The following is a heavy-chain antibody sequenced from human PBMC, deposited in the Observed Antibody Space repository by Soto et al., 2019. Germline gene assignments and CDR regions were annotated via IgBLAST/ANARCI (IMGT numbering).Heavy chain of an antibody. J-gene: IGHJ6*02. D-gene: IGHD3-22*01. CDR1: GGSISGNSYY. CDR3: ALGGYWVTTYYYYYGMDV. CDR2: IYYSGNT. V-gene: IGHV4-39*01. Sequence: QMQLQESGPGLVKPSETLSLTCTVSGGSISGNSYYWGWIRQPPGKGLEWIGSIYYSGNTYYNSSLKSRVTISVDMSKNQFSLKLSSVTAADTAVYYCALGGYWVTTYYYYYGMDVWGQGTTVTVSS.